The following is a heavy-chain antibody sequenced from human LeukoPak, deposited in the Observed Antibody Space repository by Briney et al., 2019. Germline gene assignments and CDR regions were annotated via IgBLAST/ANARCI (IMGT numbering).Heavy chain of an antibody. CDR1: GFTFSSYA. V-gene: IGHV3-23*01. CDR3: AKEPTYYCDSSGFDY. CDR2: ISGSGGST. D-gene: IGHD3-22*01. J-gene: IGHJ4*02. Sequence: GGSLRLSCAASGFTFSSYAMSWVRQAPGKGLEWVSAISGSGGSTYYADSVKGRFTTSRDNSKNTLYLQMDSLRAEDTAVYYCAKEPTYYCDSSGFDYWGQGTLVTVSS.